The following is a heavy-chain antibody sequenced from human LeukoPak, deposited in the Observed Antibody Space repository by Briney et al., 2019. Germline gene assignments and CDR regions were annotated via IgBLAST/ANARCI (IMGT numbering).Heavy chain of an antibody. V-gene: IGHV3-7*05. Sequence: GGSLRLSCAASGFTFSSYSMSWVRQAPGKGLEWVANIKQDGSEKYYVDSVKGRFTISRDNAKNSLYLQMNSLRAEDTAVYYCARDERTRAGYYYGMDVWGQGTTVTVSS. CDR1: GFTFSSYS. CDR2: IKQDGSEK. J-gene: IGHJ6*02. CDR3: ARDERTRAGYYYGMDV. D-gene: IGHD6-13*01.